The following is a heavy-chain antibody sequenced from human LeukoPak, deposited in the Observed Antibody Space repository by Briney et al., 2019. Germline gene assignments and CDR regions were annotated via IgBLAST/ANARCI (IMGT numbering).Heavy chain of an antibody. CDR3: AKDPDYYGSGSIDY. J-gene: IGHJ4*02. CDR2: ISYDGSNK. V-gene: IGHV3-30*18. CDR1: GFTFSSYG. D-gene: IGHD3-10*01. Sequence: PGGSLRLSCAASGFTFSSYGMHWVRQAPGKGLEWVAVISYDGSNKYYADSVKGRFTISRDNSKNTLYLQMNSLGAEDTAVYYCAKDPDYYGSGSIDYWGQGTLVTVSS.